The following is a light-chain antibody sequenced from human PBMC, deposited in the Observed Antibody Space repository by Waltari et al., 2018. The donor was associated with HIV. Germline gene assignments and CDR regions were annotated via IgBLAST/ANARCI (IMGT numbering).Light chain of an antibody. CDR3: TSYTTSITYV. CDR1: RSDVGSYTF. V-gene: IGLV2-14*01. J-gene: IGLJ1*01. Sequence: QSALTQPASVSGSPGQSITISCTGTRSDVGSYTFVSWYQQHPGKAPKLIIYEVSNRPSGVSNRFSASKSGNTASLTISGLQAEDEADYYCTSYTTSITYVFGTGTKVTVL. CDR2: EVS.